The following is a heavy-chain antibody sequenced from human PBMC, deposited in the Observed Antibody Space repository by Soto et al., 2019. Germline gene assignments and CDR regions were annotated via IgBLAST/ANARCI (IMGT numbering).Heavy chain of an antibody. J-gene: IGHJ6*02. CDR1: GGTFSSYA. CDR3: ARGGGYSGYEGNYYYYGMDV. Sequence: SVKVSCKASGGTFSSYAISWVRQAPGQGLEWMGGIIPIFGTANYAQKFQGRVTITADESTSTAYMELSSLRSEDTAVYYCARGGGYSGYEGNYYYYGMDVWGQGNTVTVSS. CDR2: IIPIFGTA. D-gene: IGHD5-12*01. V-gene: IGHV1-69*13.